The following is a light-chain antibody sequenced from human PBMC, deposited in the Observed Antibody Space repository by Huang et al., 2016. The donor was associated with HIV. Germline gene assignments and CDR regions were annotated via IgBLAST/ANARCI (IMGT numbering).Light chain of an antibody. J-gene: IGKJ5*01. CDR2: SAS. V-gene: IGKV3-15*01. Sequence: EMVMTQSPATLSVSPGERATLSCRASQTVGSNLAWYQQKPGQSPRLLIYSASIRATGIPARFSGSGSGTQFTLSISSLQSGDFAVYYCQQYNNWPPITFGQGTRLEIK. CDR1: QTVGSN. CDR3: QQYNNWPPIT.